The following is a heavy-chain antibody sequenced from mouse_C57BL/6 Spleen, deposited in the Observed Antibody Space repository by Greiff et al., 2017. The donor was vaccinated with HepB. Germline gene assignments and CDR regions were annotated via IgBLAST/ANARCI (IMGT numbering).Heavy chain of an antibody. CDR1: GYSITSGYD. Sequence: EVMLVESGPGMVKPSQSLSLTCTVTGYSITSGYDWHWIRHFPGNKLEWMGYISYSGSTNYNPSLKSRISITHDTSKNHFFLKLNSVTTEDTATYYCARVRDGYFFGDYWGQGTLVTVSA. CDR2: ISYSGST. D-gene: IGHD2-3*01. J-gene: IGHJ3*01. V-gene: IGHV3-1*01. CDR3: ARVRDGYFFGDY.